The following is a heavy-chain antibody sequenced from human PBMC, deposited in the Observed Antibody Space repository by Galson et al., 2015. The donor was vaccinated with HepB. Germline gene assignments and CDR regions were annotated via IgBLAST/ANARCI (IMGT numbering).Heavy chain of an antibody. D-gene: IGHD4-11*01. CDR3: ARTTGDGMDV. CDR2: IKQDGSEK. J-gene: IGHJ6*02. Sequence: SLRLSCAASGFTFSRYWMSWVRQAPGKGLEWVANIKQDGSEKYYVGSVKGRFTISRDSAKNSLYLQMNSLRAEDTAEYYCARTTGDGMDVWGQGTTVTVSS. CDR1: GFTFSRYW. V-gene: IGHV3-7*01.